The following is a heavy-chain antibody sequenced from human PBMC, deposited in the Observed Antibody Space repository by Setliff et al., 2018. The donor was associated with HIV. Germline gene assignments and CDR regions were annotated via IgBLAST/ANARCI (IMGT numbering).Heavy chain of an antibody. V-gene: IGHV1-46*01. Sequence: ASVKVSCKASGYSFTNYYIHWVRQAPGQGLEWMGVINPSSGDTLYAQNFQGRVTVTRDTSTSTVYMELSSLRSEDTAVYFCVRRVSHGSQPSYFDYWGQGTLVTVSS. J-gene: IGHJ4*02. CDR3: VRRVSHGSQPSYFDY. CDR2: INPSSGDT. CDR1: GYSFTNYY. D-gene: IGHD3-10*01.